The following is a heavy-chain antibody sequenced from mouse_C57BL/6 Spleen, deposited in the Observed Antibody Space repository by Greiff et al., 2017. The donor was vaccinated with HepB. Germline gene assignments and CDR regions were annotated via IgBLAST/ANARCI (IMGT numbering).Heavy chain of an antibody. V-gene: IGHV5-12*01. Sequence: EVKLVESGGGLVQPGGSLKLSCAASGFTFSDYYMYWVRQTPEKRLEWVAYISNGGGSTYYPDTVKGRFTISRDNAKNTLYLQMSRLKSEDTAMYYCARQGGVTTVVARDWYFDVWGTGTTVTVSS. J-gene: IGHJ1*03. CDR2: ISNGGGST. D-gene: IGHD1-1*01. CDR3: ARQGGVTTVVARDWYFDV. CDR1: GFTFSDYY.